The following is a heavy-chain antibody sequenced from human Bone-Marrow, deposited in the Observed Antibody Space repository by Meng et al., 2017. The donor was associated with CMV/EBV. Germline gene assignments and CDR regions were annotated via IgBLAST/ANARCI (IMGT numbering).Heavy chain of an antibody. D-gene: IGHD6-19*01. CDR2: LNHTGGI. V-gene: IGHV4-34*01. J-gene: IGHJ1*01. Sequence: SQTLSLTCGVYGGSFSGYFWSWIRQPPGKGLEWIGELNHTGGINYNPSLKSRVTISEDTSKNQFPLKLSSVTAADPGIYYCARGGWYVGTSYWGQGTLVTVSS. CDR3: ARGGWYVGTSY. CDR1: GGSFSGYF.